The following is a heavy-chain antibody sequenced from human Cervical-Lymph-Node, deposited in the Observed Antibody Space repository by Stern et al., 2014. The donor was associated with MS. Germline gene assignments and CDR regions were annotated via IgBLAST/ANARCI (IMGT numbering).Heavy chain of an antibody. D-gene: IGHD3-3*01. CDR3: ARVSYDVWSGYYVFDY. V-gene: IGHV4-31*03. CDR2: LYYSGST. J-gene: IGHJ4*02. CDR1: GGSISSCGFY. Sequence: VQLKESGPGLVKPSQTLSLTCTVSGGSISSCGFYWSWIRQHPRMCLEWIGYLYYSGSTYYNPSLKSRFTISVDTSKNQFSLKLSSVTAADTAVYYCARVSYDVWSGYYVFDYWGQGTLVTVSS.